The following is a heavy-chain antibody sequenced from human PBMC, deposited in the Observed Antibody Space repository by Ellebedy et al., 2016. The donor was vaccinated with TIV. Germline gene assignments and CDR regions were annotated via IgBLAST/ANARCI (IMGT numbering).Heavy chain of an antibody. Sequence: ASVKVSCKASGYTFTRYYMHWVRQAPGQGLEWMGIVNPSGGSTSYAQKLQGRVTMTRDTSTSTVYMELSSLRSEDTAVYYCARDDLEDFWSGYPDYWGQGTLVIVSS. CDR2: VNPSGGST. J-gene: IGHJ4*02. CDR3: ARDDLEDFWSGYPDY. CDR1: GYTFTRYY. D-gene: IGHD3-3*01. V-gene: IGHV1-46*04.